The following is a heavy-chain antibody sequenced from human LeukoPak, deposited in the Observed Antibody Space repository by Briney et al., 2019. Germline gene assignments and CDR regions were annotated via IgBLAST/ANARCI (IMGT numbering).Heavy chain of an antibody. D-gene: IGHD2-2*01. CDR3: ARAGGSIKPFDY. J-gene: IGHJ4*02. CDR2: LYSDGNT. V-gene: IGHV3-53*01. Sequence: GGSLRLSCAASGFTVITNDMTWVRQAPGKGLEWVSVLYSDGNTKYADSVQGRFTISRDNSKNTVYLQMNSLRAEDTAVYYCARAGGSIKPFDYWGQGTLVTVSS. CDR1: GFTVITND.